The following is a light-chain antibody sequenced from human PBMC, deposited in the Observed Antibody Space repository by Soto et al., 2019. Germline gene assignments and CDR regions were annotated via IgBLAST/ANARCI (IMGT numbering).Light chain of an antibody. CDR2: DVS. CDR1: SSDVGGYNY. Sequence: QSALTQPASVSGSPGQSITISCTGTSSDVGGYNYVSWYQQHPGKAPKLLICDVSDRPSGVSNRFSGSKSGKTASLTISGLQAEDEADYYCSSYTSSNTEVFGTGTKITVL. CDR3: SSYTSSNTEV. V-gene: IGLV2-14*01. J-gene: IGLJ1*01.